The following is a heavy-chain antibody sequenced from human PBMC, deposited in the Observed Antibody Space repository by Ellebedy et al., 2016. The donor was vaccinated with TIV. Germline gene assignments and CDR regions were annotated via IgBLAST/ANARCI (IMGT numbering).Heavy chain of an antibody. CDR1: GFTFSSYW. D-gene: IGHD6-19*01. V-gene: IGHV3-7*01. J-gene: IGHJ6*02. Sequence: PGGSLRLSCVASGFTFSSYWMSWVRQAPGKGLEWVANIKQDGSAIYYMDSVKGRFSISRDNAKNSLYLQMTSLRAEDTAVYFCARDLYSSEGMDVWGQGTTVTVSS. CDR2: IKQDGSAI. CDR3: ARDLYSSEGMDV.